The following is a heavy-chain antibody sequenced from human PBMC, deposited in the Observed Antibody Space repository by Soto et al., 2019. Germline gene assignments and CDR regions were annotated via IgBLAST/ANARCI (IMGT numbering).Heavy chain of an antibody. V-gene: IGHV3-64D*06. CDR2: ISSNGGNT. CDR1: GFTFNTFA. J-gene: IGHJ4*02. CDR3: VKEGYMRSDWYGQFDC. D-gene: IGHD6-19*01. Sequence: GSLRLSCSASGFTFNTFAMHWVRQTPGKGLEFVSAISSNGGNTYYAGSVKGRFAISRDNSKNTLYLQMYSLRPEDTALYYCVKEGYMRSDWYGQFDCWGQGTLVTVSS.